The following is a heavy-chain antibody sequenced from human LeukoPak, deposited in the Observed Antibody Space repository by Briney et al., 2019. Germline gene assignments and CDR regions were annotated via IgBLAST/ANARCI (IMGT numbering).Heavy chain of an antibody. J-gene: IGHJ4*02. Sequence: SVKVSCKASGGTFSSCAISWVRQAPGQGLEWMGGIIPIFGTANYAQKFQGRVTITTDESTSTAYMELSSLRSEDTAVYYCAREVGDSSGYYYHYFDYWGQGTLVTVSS. V-gene: IGHV1-69*05. D-gene: IGHD3-22*01. CDR1: GGTFSSCA. CDR3: AREVGDSSGYYYHYFDY. CDR2: IIPIFGTA.